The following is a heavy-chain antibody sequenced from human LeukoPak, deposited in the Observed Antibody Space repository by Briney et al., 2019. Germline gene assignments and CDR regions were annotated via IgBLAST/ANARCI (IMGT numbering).Heavy chain of an antibody. D-gene: IGHD3-3*01. V-gene: IGHV3-30*18. Sequence: GRSLRLSCEASGFTFSSYGMHWVRQAPGKGLEWVAVIWYGGSNKYYAGSVKGRFTISRDNSKNTLYLQMNSLRAEDTAVYYCAKSSGDDFWSGYYAFDYWGQGTLVTVSS. CDR1: GFTFSSYG. CDR2: IWYGGSNK. CDR3: AKSSGDDFWSGYYAFDY. J-gene: IGHJ4*02.